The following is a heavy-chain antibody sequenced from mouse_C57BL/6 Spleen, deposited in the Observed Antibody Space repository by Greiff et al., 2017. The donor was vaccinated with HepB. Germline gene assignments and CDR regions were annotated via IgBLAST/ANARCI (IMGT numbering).Heavy chain of an antibody. D-gene: IGHD2-5*01. V-gene: IGHV1-15*01. Sequence: VQLQQSGAELVRPGASVTLSCKASGYTFTDYEMHWVKQTPVHGLEWIGAIDPETGGTAYNQKFKGKARLTADKSSSTAYMELRSLTSEDSAVYYCTRSYYSNYARMDYWGQGTSVTVSS. J-gene: IGHJ4*01. CDR3: TRSYYSNYARMDY. CDR2: IDPETGGT. CDR1: GYTFTDYE.